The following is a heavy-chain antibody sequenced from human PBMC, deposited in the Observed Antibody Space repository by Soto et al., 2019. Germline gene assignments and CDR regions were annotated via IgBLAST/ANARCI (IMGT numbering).Heavy chain of an antibody. CDR1: GYTFTGYY. Sequence: ASVKVSCKASGYTFTGYYMHWVRQAPGQGLEWMGWINPNSGGTNYAQKFQGRVTMTRDTSISTAYMELSRLRSDDTAVYYCAREDDILTGYSYYYYYCGMDGWDRGTTVTVSS. D-gene: IGHD3-9*01. J-gene: IGHJ6*04. V-gene: IGHV1-2*02. CDR2: INPNSGGT. CDR3: AREDDILTGYSYYYYYCGMDG.